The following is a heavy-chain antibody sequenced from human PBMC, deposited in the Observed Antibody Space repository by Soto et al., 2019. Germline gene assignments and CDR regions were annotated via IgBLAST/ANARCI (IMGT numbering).Heavy chain of an antibody. CDR1: DYAFTSYT. D-gene: IGHD2-15*01. CDR2: ISPYNGNT. J-gene: IGHJ4*02. V-gene: IGHV1-18*01. CDR3: ARAPVVVIAAAYFDS. Sequence: QVQLVQSGAEVKKPGASVKVSCKASDYAFTSYTITWVRQAPGQGLEWMGWISPYNGNTDYAQKLQGRVTMTTDTSTSTGYMELRSLRSDDTAVYYCARAPVVVIAAAYFDSWGQGTLVTVSS.